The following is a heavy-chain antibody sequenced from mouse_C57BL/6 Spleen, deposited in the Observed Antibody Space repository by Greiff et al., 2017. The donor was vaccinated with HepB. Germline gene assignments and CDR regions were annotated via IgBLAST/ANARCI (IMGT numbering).Heavy chain of an antibody. CDR2: IYPRDGST. CDR1: GYTFTDHT. D-gene: IGHD2-3*01. V-gene: IGHV1-78*01. J-gene: IGHJ3*01. CDR3: ARKDDGYYGAWFAY. Sequence: VQVVESDAELVKPGASVKISCKVSGYTFTDHTIHWMKQRPEQGLEWIGYIYPRDGSTKYNEKFKGKATLTADKSSSTAYMQLNSLTSEDSAVYFCARKDDGYYGAWFAYWGQGTLVTVSA.